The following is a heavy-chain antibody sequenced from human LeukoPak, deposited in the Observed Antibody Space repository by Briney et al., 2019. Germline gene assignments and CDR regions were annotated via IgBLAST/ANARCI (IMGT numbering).Heavy chain of an antibody. V-gene: IGHV3-23*01. J-gene: IGHJ4*02. CDR3: AKDGGCIAVAGRGLDY. Sequence: GGSLRLSCAASGFTFSSYAMSWVRQAPGKGLEWVSAISGSGGSTYYADSVKGRFTISRDNSKNTLYLQMNSLRAEDTAVYYCAKDGGCIAVAGRGLDYWGQGTLVTVSS. CDR1: GFTFSSYA. CDR2: ISGSGGST. D-gene: IGHD6-19*01.